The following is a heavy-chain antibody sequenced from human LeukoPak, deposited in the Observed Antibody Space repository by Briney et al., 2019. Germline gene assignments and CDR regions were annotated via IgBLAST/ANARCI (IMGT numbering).Heavy chain of an antibody. J-gene: IGHJ4*02. Sequence: PSETLSLTCTVSGGSITSNYWSWIRQPPGKELEWIGYIYYSGSTNCNPSLKSRVTISVDTSKNQFSLKLSSVTAADTAVYYCARSPAYCSGGTCSPSRVDYWGQGTLVTVSS. V-gene: IGHV4-59*01. CDR2: IYYSGST. CDR3: ARSPAYCSGGTCSPSRVDY. D-gene: IGHD2-15*01. CDR1: GGSITSNY.